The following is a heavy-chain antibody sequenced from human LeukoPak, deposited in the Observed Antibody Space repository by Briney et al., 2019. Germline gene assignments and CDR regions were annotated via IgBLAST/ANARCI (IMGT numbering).Heavy chain of an antibody. J-gene: IGHJ5*02. D-gene: IGHD6-19*01. CDR1: GYTFTGYY. Sequence: GASVKVSCKASGYTFTGYYMRWVRQAPGQGLEWMGWINPNSGGTNYAQKFQGWVTMTRDTSISTAYMELSRLRSDDTAVYYCARAAVAGRVDWFDPWGQGTLVTVSS. CDR2: INPNSGGT. CDR3: ARAAVAGRVDWFDP. V-gene: IGHV1-2*04.